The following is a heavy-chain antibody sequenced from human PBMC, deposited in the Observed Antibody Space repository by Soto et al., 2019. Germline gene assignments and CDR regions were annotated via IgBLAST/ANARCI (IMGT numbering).Heavy chain of an antibody. D-gene: IGHD6-19*01. CDR2: INAGNGNT. Sequence: ASVKVSCKASGYTFTSYAMHWVRQAPGQRLEWMGWINAGNGNTKYSQKFQGRVTITRDTSASTAYMELSSLRSEDTAVYYCARGYSSGWGNYYSYGMDVWGQGTTVTVSS. CDR3: ARGYSSGWGNYYSYGMDV. CDR1: GYTFTSYA. V-gene: IGHV1-3*01. J-gene: IGHJ6*02.